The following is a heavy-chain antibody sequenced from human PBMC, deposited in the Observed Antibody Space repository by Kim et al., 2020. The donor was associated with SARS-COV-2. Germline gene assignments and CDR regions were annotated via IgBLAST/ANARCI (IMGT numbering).Heavy chain of an antibody. V-gene: IGHV1-3*01. J-gene: IGHJ4*02. CDR2: GNT. CDR3: ARGAFYFDY. Sequence: GNTKYSQTFQGRVTITRDTSASTAYMELSSLRSEDTAVYYCARGAFYFDYWGQGTLVTVSS.